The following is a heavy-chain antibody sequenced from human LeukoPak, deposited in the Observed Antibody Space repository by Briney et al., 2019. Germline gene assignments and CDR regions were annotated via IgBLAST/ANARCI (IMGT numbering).Heavy chain of an antibody. V-gene: IGHV3-11*04. Sequence: GGSLRLSCAASGFTFSDYYMSWIRQAPGKGLEWVSYISSSGSTIYYADSVKGRFTISRDNAKNSLYLQMNSLRAEDTAVYYCARDHPRGKALTISGIDYWGQGTLVTVSS. J-gene: IGHJ4*02. CDR2: ISSSGSTI. CDR1: GFTFSDYY. CDR3: ARDHPRGKALTISGIDY. D-gene: IGHD6-25*01.